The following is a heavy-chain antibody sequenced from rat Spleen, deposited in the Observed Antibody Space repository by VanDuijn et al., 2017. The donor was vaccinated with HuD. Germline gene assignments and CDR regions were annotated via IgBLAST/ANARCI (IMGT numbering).Heavy chain of an antibody. CDR2: VSYDGSST. V-gene: IGHV5-7*01. D-gene: IGHD1-4*01. CDR1: GFTFSDYY. J-gene: IGHJ2*01. Sequence: EVQLVESGGGLVQPGRSMKLSCAASGFTFSDYYMAWVRQAPTKGLEWVATVSYDGSSTYYRDSVKGRFTISRDNAKSTRYLQMDSLRSEDTATYYCARPNYPGFNYFDYWGQGVMVTVSS. CDR3: ARPNYPGFNYFDY.